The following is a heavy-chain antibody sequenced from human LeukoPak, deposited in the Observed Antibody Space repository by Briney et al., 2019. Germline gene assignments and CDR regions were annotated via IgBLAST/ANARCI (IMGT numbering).Heavy chain of an antibody. CDR3: AREHSAALDY. Sequence: PGGSLRLSYAASGFTVSSNYMSWVRQAPGKGLEWVSVIYSGGSTYYADSVKGRFTISRDNSKNTLYLQMNSLRAEDTAVYYCAREHSAALDYWGQGTLVTVSS. J-gene: IGHJ4*02. CDR2: IYSGGST. V-gene: IGHV3-53*01. D-gene: IGHD6-13*01. CDR1: GFTVSSNY.